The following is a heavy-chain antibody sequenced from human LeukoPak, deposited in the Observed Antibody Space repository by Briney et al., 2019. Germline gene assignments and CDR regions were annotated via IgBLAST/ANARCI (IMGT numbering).Heavy chain of an antibody. D-gene: IGHD2-2*01. CDR3: ARARGQLLFDY. Sequence: PSETLSLTCTVSGGSISSSSFYWGWIRQPPGKGLEWIGSIYYSGSTYYNPSLKSRVTISVDTSKNQFSLKLSSVTAADTAVYYCARARGQLLFDYWGQGTLVTVSS. J-gene: IGHJ4*02. V-gene: IGHV4-39*01. CDR2: IYYSGST. CDR1: GGSISSSSFY.